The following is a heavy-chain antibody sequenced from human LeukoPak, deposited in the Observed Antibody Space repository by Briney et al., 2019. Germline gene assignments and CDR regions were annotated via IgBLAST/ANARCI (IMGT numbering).Heavy chain of an antibody. CDR2: VFYGGTP. CDR3: ARLDSGDYFFDY. CDR1: GGSISSGTYY. Sequence: SETLSLTCTVSGGSISSGTYYWGWIRQPPGKGLEWLGTVFYGGTPYYNPSLKSRVTISVDTSKNHFSLGLSSVTAADTAVYYCARLDSGDYFFDYWGQGSLVTASS. J-gene: IGHJ4*02. V-gene: IGHV4-39*02. D-gene: IGHD4-17*01.